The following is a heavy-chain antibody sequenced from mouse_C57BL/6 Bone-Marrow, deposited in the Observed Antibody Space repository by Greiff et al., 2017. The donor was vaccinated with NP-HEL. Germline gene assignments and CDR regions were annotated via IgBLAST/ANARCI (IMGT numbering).Heavy chain of an antibody. Sequence: QVQLQQPGAELVKPGASVKMSCKASGYTFTSYWITWVKQRPGQGLEWIGDIYPGSGSTNYNEKFKSKATLTVDTSSSTAYMQLSSLTSEDSAVYFCAREALTTVVAHYYAMDYWGQGTSVTVSS. J-gene: IGHJ4*01. V-gene: IGHV1-55*01. D-gene: IGHD1-1*01. CDR3: AREALTTVVAHYYAMDY. CDR1: GYTFTSYW. CDR2: IYPGSGST.